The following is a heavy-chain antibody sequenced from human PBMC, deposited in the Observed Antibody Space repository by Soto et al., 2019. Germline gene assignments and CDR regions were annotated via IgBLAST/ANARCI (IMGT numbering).Heavy chain of an antibody. V-gene: IGHV4-61*01. Sequence: PSETLSLTCTVSGGSVSSGSYYWSWIRQPPGKGLEWIGYIYYSGSTNYNPSLKSRVTISVDTSKNQFSLKLSSVTAADTAVYYCARGRDYGGNSVQYWGQGTLVTVS. CDR2: IYYSGST. J-gene: IGHJ4*02. CDR3: ARGRDYGGNSVQY. D-gene: IGHD4-17*01. CDR1: GGSVSSGSYY.